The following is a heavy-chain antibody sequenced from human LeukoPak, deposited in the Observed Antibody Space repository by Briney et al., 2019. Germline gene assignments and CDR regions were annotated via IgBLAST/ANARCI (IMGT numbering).Heavy chain of an antibody. Sequence: SETLSLTCPVSGGSIANSYYWGWIRQPPGKGLEWIGSIYYSGSTYYNPSLKSRVTMSVDTSKNQFSLKLSSLTAADTAVYYCVRLGFDGRAVAGMGGFDYWGQGTLVTVSS. V-gene: IGHV4-39*01. CDR1: GGSIANSYY. CDR2: IYYSGST. D-gene: IGHD6-19*01. J-gene: IGHJ4*02. CDR3: VRLGFDGRAVAGMGGFDY.